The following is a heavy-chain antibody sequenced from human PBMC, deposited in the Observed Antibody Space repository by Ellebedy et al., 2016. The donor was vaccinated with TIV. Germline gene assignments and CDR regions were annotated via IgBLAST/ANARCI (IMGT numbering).Heavy chain of an antibody. V-gene: IGHV2-5*02. CDR1: GFSLSTSGVG. Sequence: SGPTLVKPTQTLTLTCTFSGFSLSTSGVGVGWIRQPPGKALEWLALIYWDDDKRYSPSLKSRLTISKDTSKSQVVLTMTNMDPVDTATYYCARMGGDYGDYGELNWFDPWGQGTLVTVSS. CDR3: ARMGGDYGDYGELNWFDP. D-gene: IGHD4-17*01. J-gene: IGHJ5*02. CDR2: IYWDDDK.